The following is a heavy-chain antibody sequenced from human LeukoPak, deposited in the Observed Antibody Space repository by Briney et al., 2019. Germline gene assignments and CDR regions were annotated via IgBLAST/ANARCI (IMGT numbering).Heavy chain of an antibody. CDR3: ASSGTYGGRYYYYYYMDV. CDR1: GGSISSYY. J-gene: IGHJ6*03. CDR2: VYYSGSTT. D-gene: IGHD1-26*01. Sequence: SETLSLTCTVSGGSISSYYWNWIRQPPGKGLEWIGYVYYSGSTTIYNPSLKSRVTISLDTSKNQFSLKLSSMAAADTAVYYCASSGTYGGRYYYYYYMDVWGKGTTVTVSS. V-gene: IGHV4-59*01.